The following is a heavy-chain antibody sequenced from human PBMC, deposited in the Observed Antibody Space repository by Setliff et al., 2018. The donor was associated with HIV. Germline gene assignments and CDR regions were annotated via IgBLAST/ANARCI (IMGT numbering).Heavy chain of an antibody. CDR3: SRQQLDGFRYKYYYMDV. J-gene: IGHJ6*03. CDR1: GGSISSYY. V-gene: IGHV4-4*07. Sequence: PSETLSLTCTVSGGSISSYYWSWIRQPAGKGLEWIGRIYTSGSTNYNPSLKSRVTISLDTANNHFSLNLRSVTAADTAVYYCSRQQLDGFRYKYYYMDVWGKGTTVTVSS. CDR2: IYTSGST. D-gene: IGHD6-13*01.